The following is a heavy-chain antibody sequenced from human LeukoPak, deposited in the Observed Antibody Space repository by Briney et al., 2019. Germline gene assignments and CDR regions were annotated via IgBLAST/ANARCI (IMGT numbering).Heavy chain of an antibody. J-gene: IGHJ4*02. D-gene: IGHD6-13*01. CDR3: AKSPRRGPDSS. CDR1: GFTFSSYA. V-gene: IGHV3-23*01. Sequence: PGGSLRLSCAASGFTFSSYAMSWVRQAPGKGLEWVSATSGSGGSTYYADSVKGRFTISRDNSKNTLYLQMNSLRAEGTAVYYCAKSPRRGPDSSWGQGTLVTVSS. CDR2: TSGSGGST.